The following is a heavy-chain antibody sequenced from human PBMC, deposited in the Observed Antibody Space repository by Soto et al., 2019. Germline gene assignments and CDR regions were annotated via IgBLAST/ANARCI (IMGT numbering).Heavy chain of an antibody. CDR3: AREVFNSGNLDS. V-gene: IGHV3-48*01. CDR1: GFTFSSYA. Sequence: GGSLRLSCAASGFTFSSYAMSWVRQAPGKGLEWVSYIDSSSRIIYYAESVKGRFTISRDNAKNLLFLQMNSLRADDTAVYYCAREVFNSGNLDSWGQGTLVTVSS. D-gene: IGHD3-10*01. CDR2: IDSSSRII. J-gene: IGHJ5*01.